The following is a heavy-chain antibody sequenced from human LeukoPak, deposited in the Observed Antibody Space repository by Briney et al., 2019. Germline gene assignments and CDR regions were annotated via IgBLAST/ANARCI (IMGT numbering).Heavy chain of an antibody. J-gene: IGHJ4*02. CDR1: GYTFTSYY. CDR3: AREGDTVMARRYFDY. D-gene: IGHD5-18*01. CDR2: INPSGGST. V-gene: IGHV1-46*01. Sequence: ASVNVSCKASGYTFTSYYMHWVRQAPGQGLEWMGVINPSGGSTSYAQKFQGRVTMTRDTSTTTVYMELSSLRSEDTAVYYCAREGDTVMARRYFDYWGQGTLVTVSS.